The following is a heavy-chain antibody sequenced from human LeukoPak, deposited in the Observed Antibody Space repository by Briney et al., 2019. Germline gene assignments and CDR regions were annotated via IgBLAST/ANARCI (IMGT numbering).Heavy chain of an antibody. Sequence: QPGRSLRLSCAASGFTFSSYGMHWVRQAPGKGLEWVAVIWYDGSNKYYADSVKGRFTISRDNSKNTLYLQMNSLRAEDTAVYYCAKDRRLGAVAGGGAFDIWGQGTMVTVSS. J-gene: IGHJ3*02. V-gene: IGHV3-33*06. CDR2: IWYDGSNK. D-gene: IGHD6-19*01. CDR3: AKDRRLGAVAGGGAFDI. CDR1: GFTFSSYG.